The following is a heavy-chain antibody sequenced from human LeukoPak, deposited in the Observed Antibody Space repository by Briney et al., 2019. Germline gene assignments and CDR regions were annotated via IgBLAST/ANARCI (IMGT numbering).Heavy chain of an antibody. D-gene: IGHD1-20*01. V-gene: IGHV3-21*01. CDR3: ARGFGITGTGDYYFDY. Sequence: PGGSLRLSCAASGFTFSSYSMNWVRQAPGKGLEWVSSISSSSSYIYYADSVKGRFTISRDNAKNSLYLQMNGLRAEDTTVYYCARGFGITGTGDYYFDYWGQGTLVTVSS. CDR2: ISSSSSYI. J-gene: IGHJ4*02. CDR1: GFTFSSYS.